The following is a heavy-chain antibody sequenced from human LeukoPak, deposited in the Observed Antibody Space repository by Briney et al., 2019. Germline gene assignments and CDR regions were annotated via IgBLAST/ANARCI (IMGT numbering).Heavy chain of an antibody. CDR1: GFTFSSYW. D-gene: IGHD5-18*01. CDR2: INSDGSST. J-gene: IGHJ4*02. V-gene: IGHV3-74*01. Sequence: GGSLRLSCAASGFTFSSYWMHWVRHAPGKGLVWVSRINSDGSSTSYADSVKGQFTISRDNAKNTLYLQMNSLRAEDTAVYYCARDVGARYSEDWGQGTLVTVSS. CDR3: ARDVGARYSED.